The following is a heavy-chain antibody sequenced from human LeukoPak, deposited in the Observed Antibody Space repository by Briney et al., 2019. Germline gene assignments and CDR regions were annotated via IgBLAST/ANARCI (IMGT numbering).Heavy chain of an antibody. Sequence: PGGSLRLSCAASGFTFDDYGMSWVRQAPGKGLEWVAFIRYDGSNKYYADSVKGRFTISRENSKNTLYLQMNSLRAEDTAVYYCAKARYSSRSVDYWGQGTLVTVSS. V-gene: IGHV3-30*02. CDR1: GFTFDDYG. J-gene: IGHJ4*02. CDR2: IRYDGSNK. D-gene: IGHD6-13*01. CDR3: AKARYSSRSVDY.